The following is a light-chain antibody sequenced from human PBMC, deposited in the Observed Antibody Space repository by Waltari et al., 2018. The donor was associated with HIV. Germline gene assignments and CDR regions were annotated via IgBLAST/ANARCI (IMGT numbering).Light chain of an antibody. Sequence: QSALTQPASVSGSPGQSITISCTGTRSDVGGYNYVSWSQQHPGKAPKLIIYEVSNRPSGVSNRFSGSKSGNTASLTISGLQAEDEADYYCSSYTSSSTRVFGGGTKLTVL. J-gene: IGLJ2*01. CDR2: EVS. CDR1: RSDVGGYNY. V-gene: IGLV2-14*01. CDR3: SSYTSSSTRV.